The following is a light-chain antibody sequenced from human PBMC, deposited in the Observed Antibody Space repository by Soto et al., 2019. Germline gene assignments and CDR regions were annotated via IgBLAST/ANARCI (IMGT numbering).Light chain of an antibody. CDR2: DAS. J-gene: IGKJ4*01. CDR1: QSVSSN. CDR3: QQRSNWPLT. Sequence: EIVLTQSPATLSLSPGARAILSCRASQSVSSNFAWYQHKPGQAPRLLIYDASNRATGIAARFSGSGSGTDFTLTISSLEPEDFAVYYCQQRSNWPLTFGGGTKVEIK. V-gene: IGKV3-11*01.